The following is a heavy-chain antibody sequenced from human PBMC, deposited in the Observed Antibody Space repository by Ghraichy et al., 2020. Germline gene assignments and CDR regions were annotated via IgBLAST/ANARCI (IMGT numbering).Heavy chain of an antibody. CDR1: GGSFSGYY. V-gene: IGHV4-34*01. D-gene: IGHD2-2*03. CDR3: ARGFLDIEVVPAAPTTYYYYYGMDV. Sequence: SETLSLTCAVYGGSFSGYYWSWIRQPPGKGLEWIGEINHSGSTNYNPSLKSRVTISVDTSKNQFSLKLSSVTAADTAVYYCARGFLDIEVVPAAPTTYYYYYGMDVWGQGTTVTVSS. J-gene: IGHJ6*02. CDR2: INHSGST.